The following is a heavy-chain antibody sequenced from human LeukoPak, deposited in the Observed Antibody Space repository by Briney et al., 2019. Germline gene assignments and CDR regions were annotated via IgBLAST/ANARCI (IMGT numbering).Heavy chain of an antibody. V-gene: IGHV1-2*02. Sequence: ASVKVSCKASGYTFTGYYMHWVRQAPGQGLEWMGWINPNSGGTNYAQKFQGRVTMTRDTSINTAYMDLSRLRSDDTAVYYCARDHRVWGSYRLDYWGQGTLVTVSS. J-gene: IGHJ4*02. D-gene: IGHD3-16*02. CDR3: ARDHRVWGSYRLDY. CDR2: INPNSGGT. CDR1: GYTFTGYY.